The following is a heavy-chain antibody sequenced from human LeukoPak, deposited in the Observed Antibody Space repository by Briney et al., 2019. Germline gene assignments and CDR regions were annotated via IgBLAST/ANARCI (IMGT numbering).Heavy chain of an antibody. D-gene: IGHD2-2*01. CDR2: FSGRGGST. J-gene: IGHJ5*02. CDR1: GFTFSSYA. CDR3: AKDSEACWGSTSCYEYNWFDP. Sequence: GGSLRLSCAASGFTFSSYAMSWVRQAPGKGLEWASAFSGRGGSTYYADSVKGRFTISRDNSKNTLYLQMNSLRAEDTAVYYCAKDSEACWGSTSCYEYNWFDPWGQGTLVTVSS. V-gene: IGHV3-23*01.